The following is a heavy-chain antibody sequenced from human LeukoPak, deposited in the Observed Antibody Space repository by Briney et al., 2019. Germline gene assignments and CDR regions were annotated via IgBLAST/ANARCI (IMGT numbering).Heavy chain of an antibody. CDR2: MNPNSGNT. Sequence: GASVKLSCKGAGYGFTGYDINWMRQGPGQGLELMGWMNPNSGNTGYAQKFQGGVTMTRDTSISTAYMELSSLRSEDTAVYYCAGLNKGRREIIRARCYYYMDVRGKGTKVTVSS. D-gene: IGHD3-3*01. CDR1: GYGFTGYD. V-gene: IGHV1-8*02. CDR3: AGLNKGRREIIRARCYYYMDV. J-gene: IGHJ6*03.